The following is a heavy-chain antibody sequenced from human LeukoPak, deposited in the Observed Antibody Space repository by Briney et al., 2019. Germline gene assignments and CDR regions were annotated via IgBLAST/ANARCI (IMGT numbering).Heavy chain of an antibody. V-gene: IGHV3-30*03. J-gene: IGHJ4*02. CDR3: ALREGYYFDY. Sequence: DSVKGRFTISRDNSKSTLYLQMNSLRAEDTAVYYCALREGYYFDYWGQGTLVTVSS.